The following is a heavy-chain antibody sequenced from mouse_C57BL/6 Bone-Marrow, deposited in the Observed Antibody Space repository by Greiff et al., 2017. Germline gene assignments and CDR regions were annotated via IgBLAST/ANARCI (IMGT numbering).Heavy chain of an antibody. Sequence: DVMLVESGGGLVQPGGSLKLSCAASGFTFSDYGMAWVRQAPRKGPEWVAFISNLAYSIYYADTVTGRFTISRENAKNTLYLEMSSLRSEDTAMYYCARLDYWGQGTSVTVSS. V-gene: IGHV5-15*01. CDR1: GFTFSDYG. CDR3: ARLDY. J-gene: IGHJ4*01. CDR2: ISNLAYSI.